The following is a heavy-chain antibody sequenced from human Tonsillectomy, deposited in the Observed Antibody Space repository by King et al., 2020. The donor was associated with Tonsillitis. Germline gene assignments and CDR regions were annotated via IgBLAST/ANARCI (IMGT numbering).Heavy chain of an antibody. Sequence: VQLQESGPGLVKPSQTLSLTCTVCGGSLSGSRYFWSWLRHHPGKGLEWICYIYYSGNTYYNPSLKSRLTISVDTSKNQFSLKLSSVTAADTAVYYCARERDYCSTTSCYFMDSWGQGTLVTISS. CDR3: ARERDYCSTTSCYFMDS. CDR1: GGSLSGSRYF. D-gene: IGHD2-2*01. J-gene: IGHJ4*02. CDR2: IYYSGNT. V-gene: IGHV4-31*03.